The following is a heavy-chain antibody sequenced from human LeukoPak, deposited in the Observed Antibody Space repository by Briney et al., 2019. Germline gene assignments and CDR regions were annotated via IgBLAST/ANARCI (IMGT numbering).Heavy chain of an antibody. CDR1: GFTFSSYR. V-gene: IGHV3-30*18. CDR3: AKDYYGSGRPFDI. J-gene: IGHJ3*02. CDR2: ICNDGSNK. Sequence: PGRSLRLSCAASGFTFSSYRMHWVRQAPGKGLEWVSRICNDGSNKYYADSVKGRFTISRDNAKNTMYLQMNRVRAEDTAVYYCAKDYYGSGRPFDIWGQGTMVTVSS. D-gene: IGHD3-10*01.